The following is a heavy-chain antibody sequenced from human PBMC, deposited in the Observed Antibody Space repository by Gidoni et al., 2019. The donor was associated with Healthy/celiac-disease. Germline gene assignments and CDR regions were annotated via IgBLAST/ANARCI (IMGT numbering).Heavy chain of an antibody. CDR3: ARGLRSFRIAAARGYYYGMDV. CDR1: GGSFSGYY. Sequence: QVQLQQWGAGLLKPSETLSLTCAVYGGSFSGYYWSWIRQPPGKGLEWIGEINHSGSTNYNPSLKSRVTISVDTSKNQFSLKLSSVTAADTAVYYCARGLRSFRIAAARGYYYGMDVWGQGTTVTVSS. D-gene: IGHD6-13*01. V-gene: IGHV4-34*01. J-gene: IGHJ6*02. CDR2: INHSGST.